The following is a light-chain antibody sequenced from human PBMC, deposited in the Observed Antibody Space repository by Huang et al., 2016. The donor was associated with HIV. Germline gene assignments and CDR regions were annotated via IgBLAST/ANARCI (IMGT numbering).Light chain of an antibody. CDR2: SAS. J-gene: IGKJ1*01. Sequence: EVVMTQSPATLSVSPGERATLYCRASQTVSSNLAWYQQKPGQAPRLLIYSASTRATGTPARFSGSGSGTEFTLTITSLQSEDFAVYYCQQYNNWPPWTFGQGTKVEIK. CDR1: QTVSSN. V-gene: IGKV3-15*01. CDR3: QQYNNWPPWT.